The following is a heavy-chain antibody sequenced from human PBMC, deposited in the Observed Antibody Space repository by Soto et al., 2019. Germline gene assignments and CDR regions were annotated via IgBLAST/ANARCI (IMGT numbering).Heavy chain of an antibody. V-gene: IGHV3-53*01. D-gene: IGHD3-10*01. J-gene: IGHJ4*02. CDR3: GTPPGGGGY. CDR2: IYSGGYT. CDR1: GFTVSNNY. Sequence: EVQLVESGGGLIQPGGSLRLSCAVSGFTVSNNYMSWVRQAPGKGLEGVSVIYSGGYTAYGDSVKGRFTISRDNSKNTTNLQTNGPRADDPAVFFCGTPPGGGGYWGQGTLVTVSS.